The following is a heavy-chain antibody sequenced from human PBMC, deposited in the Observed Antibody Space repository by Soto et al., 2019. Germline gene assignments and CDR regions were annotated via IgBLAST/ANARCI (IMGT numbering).Heavy chain of an antibody. CDR1: EFTFRTFS. V-gene: IGHV3-30-3*01. CDR3: ARAPTSRFHY. Sequence: PGGSLRFSCAASEFTFRTFSMHLVRQAPGKGLEGVAVISSDGFTQYYADSVKGRFTVSREKSKNALFLQMRGLRPEDTAVYFCARAPTSRFHYWRQGKPVTVS. CDR2: ISSDGFTQ. J-gene: IGHJ4*02.